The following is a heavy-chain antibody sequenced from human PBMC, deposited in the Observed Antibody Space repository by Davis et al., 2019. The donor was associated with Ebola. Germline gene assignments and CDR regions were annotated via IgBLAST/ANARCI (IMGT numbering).Heavy chain of an antibody. J-gene: IGHJ6*03. V-gene: IGHV4-34*01. D-gene: IGHD1-7*01. CDR2: INHSGST. CDR1: GYSISSGYY. CDR3: ARGRGTGTTYYYYYYYMDV. Sequence: PSETLSLTCAVSGYSISSGYYWSWIRQPPGKGLEWIGEINHSGSTNYNPSLKSRVTISVDTSKNQFSLKLSSVTAADTAVYYCARGRGTGTTYYYYYYYMDVWGKGTTVTVSS.